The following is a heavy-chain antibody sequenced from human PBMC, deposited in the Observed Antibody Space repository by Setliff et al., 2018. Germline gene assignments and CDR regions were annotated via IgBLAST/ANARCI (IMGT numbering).Heavy chain of an antibody. CDR3: ARDPHYDPTYSLPGHAFDF. J-gene: IGHJ3*01. CDR1: GYSISNGFY. CDR2: MFDGGSA. V-gene: IGHV4-38-2*02. Sequence: SETLSLTCAVPGYSISNGFYWGWTRQSPVKGLEWIGSMFDGGSAYYSPSLKSRASISLDASKNQFALKLTSATAADTAVYYCARDPHYDPTYSLPGHAFDFWGQGIMVTVSS. D-gene: IGHD3-22*01.